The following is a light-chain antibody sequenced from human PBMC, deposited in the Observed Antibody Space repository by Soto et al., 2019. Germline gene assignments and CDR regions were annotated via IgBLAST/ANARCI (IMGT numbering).Light chain of an antibody. CDR3: QQSYSTPIT. CDR2: AAS. CDR1: QSIISY. Sequence: DIQMTQSPSSLSASVGDRVTITCRASQSIISYLNWYQQKPGKAPKLLIYAASSLQSGVPSRFSGSGSGTDFTLTISSLQPDDFATYYCQQSYSTPITFGQGTRLEIK. J-gene: IGKJ5*01. V-gene: IGKV1-39*01.